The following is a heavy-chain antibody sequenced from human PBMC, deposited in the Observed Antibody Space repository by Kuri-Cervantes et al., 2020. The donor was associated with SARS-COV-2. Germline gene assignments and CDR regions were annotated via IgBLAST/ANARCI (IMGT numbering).Heavy chain of an antibody. CDR3: ARHALVGATLTWYFDY. J-gene: IGHJ4*02. CDR1: GGSISSYY. Sequence: GSLRLSCTVSGGSISSYYWSWIRQPPGKGLEWIGYIYYSGSTNYNPSPKSRVTISVDTSKNQFSLKLSSVTAADTAVYYCARHALVGATLTWYFDYWGQGTLVTVSS. V-gene: IGHV4-59*08. D-gene: IGHD1-26*01. CDR2: IYYSGST.